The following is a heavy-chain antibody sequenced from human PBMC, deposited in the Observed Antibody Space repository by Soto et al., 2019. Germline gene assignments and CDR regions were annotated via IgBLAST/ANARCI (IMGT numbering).Heavy chain of an antibody. J-gene: IGHJ6*02. CDR3: ARGGRRSLGMDV. Sequence: QVQLQESGPGLVKPSQTLSLTCTVSGGSISSGGYYWSWIRQHPGKGLAWIGSIYSSGSTYYHPSPKSRVTISVDTSKNQFSLELSSATAADTAVYYCARGGRRSLGMDVWGQGTTVTVSS. CDR1: GGSISSGGYY. CDR2: IYSSGST. V-gene: IGHV4-31*03.